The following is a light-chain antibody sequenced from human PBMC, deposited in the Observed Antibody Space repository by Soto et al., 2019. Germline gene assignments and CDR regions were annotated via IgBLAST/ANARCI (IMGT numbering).Light chain of an antibody. V-gene: IGKV3-11*01. Sequence: EVVLTQSPATLSLSPGVRATLSCRASQRVNYYLAWYQQKPGQAPRLLIYDASNRATGIPARFSGSGSGTDFTLTISSLEPEDFAVYYCQQRSNWPPLTFGGGTKVEIK. CDR3: QQRSNWPPLT. J-gene: IGKJ4*01. CDR1: QRVNYY. CDR2: DAS.